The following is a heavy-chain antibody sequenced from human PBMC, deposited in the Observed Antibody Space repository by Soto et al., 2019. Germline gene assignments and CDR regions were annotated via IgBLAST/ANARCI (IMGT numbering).Heavy chain of an antibody. CDR2: SLPVFDTT. CDR3: ARGGRYPKSSNYYGMDV. CDR1: GGTFSTYS. J-gene: IGHJ6*02. V-gene: IGHV1-69*13. Sequence: SVKVSCKASGGTFSTYSISWVRQAPGQGLEWMGGSLPVFDTTHYAQNFQGRATITADESTSTAYLELSSLRSDDTAVYYCARGGRYPKSSNYYGMDVWGQGTTVTV. D-gene: IGHD1-20*01.